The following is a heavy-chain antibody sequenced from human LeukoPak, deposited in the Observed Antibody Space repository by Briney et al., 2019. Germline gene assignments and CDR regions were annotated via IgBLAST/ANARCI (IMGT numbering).Heavy chain of an antibody. Sequence: SETLSLTRAVYGGSFSGYYWSWIRQPTKKGLEWIGEINHSGSTNYNPSLKSRVTISVDTSKNQFSLKVRSVTAADTAVYYCARGHVGSYAYYYYYGMDVWGQGTTVTVSS. J-gene: IGHJ6*02. V-gene: IGHV4-34*01. CDR1: GGSFSGYY. CDR2: INHSGST. D-gene: IGHD2-8*01. CDR3: ARGHVGSYAYYYYYGMDV.